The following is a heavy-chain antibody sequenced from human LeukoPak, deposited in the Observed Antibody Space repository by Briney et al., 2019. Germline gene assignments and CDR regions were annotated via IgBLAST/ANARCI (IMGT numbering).Heavy chain of an antibody. V-gene: IGHV5-51*01. CDR1: GYSFTSYW. Sequence: GESLKISCKGSGYSFTSYWIGWVRQMPGKGLEWMGIIYPGDSDTRYSPSFQGQVTIPADKSISTAYLQWSSLKASDTAMYYCARTIHTAAGYYYYYGMDVWGQGTTVTVSS. J-gene: IGHJ6*02. CDR3: ARTIHTAAGYYYYYGMDV. D-gene: IGHD6-13*01. CDR2: IYPGDSDT.